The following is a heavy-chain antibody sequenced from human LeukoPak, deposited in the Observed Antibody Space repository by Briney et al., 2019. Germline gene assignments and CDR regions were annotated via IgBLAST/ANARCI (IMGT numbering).Heavy chain of an antibody. D-gene: IGHD2-21*02. CDR3: ARQPLVRDCGGDCEFDY. CDR1: GYSFSNHW. J-gene: IGHJ4*02. CDR2: IYPGDSNT. V-gene: IGHV5-51*01. Sequence: GESLKISCKGSGYSFSNHWIGWVRQMPGKGLEWMGIIYPGDSNTRYSPSFQGQVTISADKSISTAYLQWTSLKSSDNAIYYCARQPLVRDCGGDCEFDYWGQGTRVSVSS.